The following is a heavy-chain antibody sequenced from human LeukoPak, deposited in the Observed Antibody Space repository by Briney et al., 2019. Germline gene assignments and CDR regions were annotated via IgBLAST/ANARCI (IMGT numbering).Heavy chain of an antibody. D-gene: IGHD6-13*01. Sequence: PSETLSLTCTVSGGSLSSYYWSWIRQPAGKGLEWIGRIYTSGSTNYNPSLKSRVTMSVDTSKNQFSLKLSSVTAADTAVYYCARVGIAAAGSYARGWFDPWGQGTLVTVS. CDR3: ARVGIAAAGSYARGWFDP. V-gene: IGHV4-4*07. CDR2: IYTSGST. CDR1: GGSLSSYY. J-gene: IGHJ5*02.